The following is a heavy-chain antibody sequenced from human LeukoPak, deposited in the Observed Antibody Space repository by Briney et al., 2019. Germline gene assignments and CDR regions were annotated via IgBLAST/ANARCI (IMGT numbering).Heavy chain of an antibody. CDR2: ISYDGSNK. CDR3: ARSRWSYQGGDDFDY. CDR1: RFTFSSYA. Sequence: GGSLRLSCAASRFTFSSYAMHWVRQAAGKGLEWVAVISYDGSNKYYADSVKGRFTISRDNSKNTLYLQMNSLRAEDTAVYYCARSRWSYQGGDDFDYWGQGTLVTVSS. J-gene: IGHJ4*02. V-gene: IGHV3-30*04. D-gene: IGHD1-26*01.